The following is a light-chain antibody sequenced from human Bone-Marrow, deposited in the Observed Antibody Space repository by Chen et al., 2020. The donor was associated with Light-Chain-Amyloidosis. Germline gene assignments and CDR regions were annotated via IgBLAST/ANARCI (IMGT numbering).Light chain of an antibody. V-gene: IGLV3-21*02. J-gene: IGLJ3*02. CDR1: NIGSTS. CDR3: QVWDRSSDRPV. Sequence: SYVLTKPSALSLAPGQTAPIACGGNNIGSTSVHWYQQTPGQAPLLVVYDDSDRPSGIPVRLSGSNSGNTATLTISRVEAGDEADYYCQVWDRSSDRPVFGGGTKLTV. CDR2: DDS.